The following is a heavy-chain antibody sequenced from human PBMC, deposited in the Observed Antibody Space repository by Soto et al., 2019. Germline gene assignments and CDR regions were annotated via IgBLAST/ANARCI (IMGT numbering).Heavy chain of an antibody. CDR1: GFTFSTYG. J-gene: IGHJ4*02. Sequence: QVQLVESGGGVVQPGRSLRLSCAASGFTFSTYGMHWVRQAPGKGLEWVAIISYDGSNKYYADSVKGRFTISRDHSENTLYLQMNSLRGEDTAVYYCAKDVSGDYDYFDYWGQGTLVTVSS. V-gene: IGHV3-30*18. CDR3: AKDVSGDYDYFDY. D-gene: IGHD4-17*01. CDR2: ISYDGSNK.